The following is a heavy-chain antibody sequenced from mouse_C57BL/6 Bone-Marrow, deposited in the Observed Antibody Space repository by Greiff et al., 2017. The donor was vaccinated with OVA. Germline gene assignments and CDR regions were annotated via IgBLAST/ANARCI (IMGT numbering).Heavy chain of an antibody. Sequence: VQLQQSGAELVMPGASVKLSCKASGYTFTSYWMHWVKQRPGQGLEWIGEIDPSDSYTNYNQKFKGKSTLTVDKSSSTAYMQLSSLTSEDSAVYYCARERGYYGSSYPLYAMDYWGQGTSVTVSS. D-gene: IGHD1-1*01. CDR3: ARERGYYGSSYPLYAMDY. V-gene: IGHV1-69*01. CDR1: GYTFTSYW. J-gene: IGHJ4*01. CDR2: IDPSDSYT.